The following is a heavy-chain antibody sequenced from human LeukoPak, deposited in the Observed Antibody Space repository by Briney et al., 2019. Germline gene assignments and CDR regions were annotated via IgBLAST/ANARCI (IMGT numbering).Heavy chain of an antibody. J-gene: IGHJ5*02. CDR3: ARDPYGSSNWFDP. V-gene: IGHV1-69*06. Sequence: ASVKVSCKASGDTFSNYAISWVRQAPGQGLEWMGGIIPIFGTAKYAQKFQGRVTITADTSTSTAYMELSSLRSEDTAVYYCARDPYGSSNWFDPWGQGTLVTVSS. D-gene: IGHD3-10*01. CDR1: GDTFSNYA. CDR2: IIPIFGTA.